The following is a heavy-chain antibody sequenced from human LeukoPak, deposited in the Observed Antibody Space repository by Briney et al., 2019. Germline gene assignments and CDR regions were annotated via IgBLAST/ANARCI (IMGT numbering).Heavy chain of an antibody. V-gene: IGHV1-69*13. D-gene: IGHD3-22*01. J-gene: IGHJ4*02. CDR3: ARDATLYDSRAYYYLW. Sequence: SVKVSCKATGGTFSRYAISWVRHAPGQGLEWMGGIIPMFRTVNYAKKFQGRVTITADESTSTAYMELTSLRSEDTAVYYCARDATLYDSRAYYYLWGGQGTLVTVSS. CDR2: IIPMFRTV. CDR1: GGTFSRYA.